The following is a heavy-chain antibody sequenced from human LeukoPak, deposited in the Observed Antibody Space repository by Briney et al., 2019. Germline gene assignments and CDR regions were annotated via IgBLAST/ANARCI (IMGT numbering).Heavy chain of an antibody. Sequence: SETLSLTCAVYGASFSAYYWCWIRQPPGKGLEWIGEINHSGGTNYSPSLKSRVTISVDTSKNQFSLKLTSVTAADTAVYYCARGLVGDTAMLTEWGQGTLVTVSS. CDR2: INHSGGT. V-gene: IGHV4-34*01. CDR1: GASFSAYY. J-gene: IGHJ4*02. D-gene: IGHD5-18*01. CDR3: ARGLVGDTAMLTE.